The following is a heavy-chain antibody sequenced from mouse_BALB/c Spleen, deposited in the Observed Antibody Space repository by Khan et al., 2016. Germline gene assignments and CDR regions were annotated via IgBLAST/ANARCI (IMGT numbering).Heavy chain of an antibody. V-gene: IGHV1-15*01. CDR2: IHPGGGGS. CDR3: AKGLRRGYYFDS. CDR1: GYTFTDYE. J-gene: IGHJ2*01. Sequence: QVRLQQSGAELVRPGASVKLSCKALGYTFTDYEMHWVKQTPVHGLEWIGAIHPGGGGSAYNQKFKVRATLTEDKSSSPSYMPLSSLTSEDSAVYYCAKGLRRGYYFDSWGKGTTLTVSS. D-gene: IGHD2-4*01.